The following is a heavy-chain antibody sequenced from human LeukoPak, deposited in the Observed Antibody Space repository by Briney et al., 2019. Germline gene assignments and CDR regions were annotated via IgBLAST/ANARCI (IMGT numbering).Heavy chain of an antibody. Sequence: GGSLRLSCAASGFTVSSNYMSWVRQAPGKGLEWVPVIYSGGSTYYADSVKGRFTISRDNSKNTLYLQMNSLRAEDTAVYYCARARAAAGNDYWGQGTLVTVSS. CDR1: GFTVSSNY. CDR3: ARARAAAGNDY. CDR2: IYSGGST. J-gene: IGHJ4*02. D-gene: IGHD6-13*01. V-gene: IGHV3-53*01.